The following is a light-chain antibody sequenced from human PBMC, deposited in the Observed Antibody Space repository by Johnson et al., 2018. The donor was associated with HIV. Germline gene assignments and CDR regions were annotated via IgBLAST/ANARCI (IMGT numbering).Light chain of an antibody. CDR2: ENN. CDR3: GTWDSSLSAGGV. CDR1: SSDMGNYA. Sequence: SVLTQPPSVSAAPGQKVTISCSGSSSDMGNYAVSWYQQLPGTAPKLLIYENNKRPSGIPDRFSGSKSGTSATLGITGLQTGDEADYYCGTWDSSLSAGGVFGTGTKVTAL. V-gene: IGLV1-51*02. J-gene: IGLJ1*01.